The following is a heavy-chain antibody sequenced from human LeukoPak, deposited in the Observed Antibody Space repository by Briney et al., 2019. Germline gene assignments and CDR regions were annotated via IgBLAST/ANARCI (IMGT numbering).Heavy chain of an antibody. CDR3: ARDFYDSRGDAFDI. D-gene: IGHD3-22*01. Sequence: SETLSLTCTVSGGSISSHYWSWIRQPPGKGLEWIGYIFCSGSTNYNPSLKSRVTISVDTSKNQFSLKLSSVNAADTAVYYCARDFYDSRGDAFDIWGQGTIVTVSS. V-gene: IGHV4-59*11. CDR1: GGSISSHY. J-gene: IGHJ3*02. CDR2: IFCSGST.